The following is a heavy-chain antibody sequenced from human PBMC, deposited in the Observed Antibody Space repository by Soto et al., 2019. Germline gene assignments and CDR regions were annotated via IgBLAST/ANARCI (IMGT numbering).Heavy chain of an antibody. D-gene: IGHD5-18*01. V-gene: IGHV4-30-4*01. CDR1: GGSISSGDYY. J-gene: IGHJ6*02. CDR3: AREGPRYSYGTNGYYYGMDV. CDR2: IYYSGST. Sequence: SETLSLTCTVSGGSISSGDYYWSWIRQPPGKGLEWIGYIYYSGSTYYNPSLKSRVTISVDTSKNQFSLKLSSVTAADTAVYYCAREGPRYSYGTNGYYYGMDVWGRGTTVTVSS.